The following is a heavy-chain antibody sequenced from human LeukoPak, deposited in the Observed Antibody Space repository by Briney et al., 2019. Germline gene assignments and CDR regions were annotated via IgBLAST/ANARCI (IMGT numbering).Heavy chain of an antibody. D-gene: IGHD6-19*01. J-gene: IGHJ4*02. CDR3: ARSTGGQWLPTGMGY. V-gene: IGHV5-51*01. CDR1: GYSFTSYW. Sequence: GEPLKISCKGSGYSFTSYWIGWVRQMPGKGLEWMGIIYPGDSDTRYSPSFQGQVTISADKSISTAYLQWSSLKASDTAMYYCARSTGGQWLPTGMGYWGQGALVTVSS. CDR2: IYPGDSDT.